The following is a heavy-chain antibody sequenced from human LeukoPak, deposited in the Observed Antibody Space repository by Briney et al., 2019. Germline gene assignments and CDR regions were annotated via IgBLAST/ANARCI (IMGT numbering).Heavy chain of an antibody. CDR3: ARLDGATDAFDI. Sequence: SETLSLTCAVYGGSFSGYYWSWIRQPPGKGLEWIGEINHSGSTNYNPSLKSRVTISVDTSKNQFSLKLSSVTAADTAVYYCARLDGATDAFDIWGQGTMVTVSS. CDR2: INHSGST. D-gene: IGHD1-26*01. V-gene: IGHV4-34*01. J-gene: IGHJ3*02. CDR1: GGSFSGYY.